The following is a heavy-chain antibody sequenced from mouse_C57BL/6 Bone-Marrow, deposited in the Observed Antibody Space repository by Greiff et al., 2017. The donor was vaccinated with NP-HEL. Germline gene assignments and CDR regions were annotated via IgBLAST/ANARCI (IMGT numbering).Heavy chain of an antibody. CDR2: ISSGSSTI. Sequence: EVKVVESGGGLVKPGGSLKLSCAASGFTFSDYGMHWVRQAPEKGLEWVAYISSGSSTIYYADTVKGRFTISRDNAKNTLFLQMTSLRSEDTAMYYCARHGGITTVVGYWGQGTTLTVSS. CDR1: GFTFSDYG. D-gene: IGHD1-1*01. V-gene: IGHV5-17*01. CDR3: ARHGGITTVVGY. J-gene: IGHJ2*01.